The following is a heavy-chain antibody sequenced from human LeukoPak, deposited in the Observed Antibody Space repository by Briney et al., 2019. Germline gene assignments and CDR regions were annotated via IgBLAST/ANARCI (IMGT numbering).Heavy chain of an antibody. D-gene: IGHD5-18*01. J-gene: IGHJ4*02. CDR3: ARGRKGRGYSYGTDY. CDR2: INHSGST. CDR1: GGSFSGYY. Sequence: SETLSLTCAVYGGSFSGYYWSWIRQPPGKGLEWIGEINHSGSTNYNPSLKSRVTISVNTSKNQFSLKLSSVTAADTAVYYCARGRKGRGYSYGTDYWGQGTLVTVSS. V-gene: IGHV4-34*01.